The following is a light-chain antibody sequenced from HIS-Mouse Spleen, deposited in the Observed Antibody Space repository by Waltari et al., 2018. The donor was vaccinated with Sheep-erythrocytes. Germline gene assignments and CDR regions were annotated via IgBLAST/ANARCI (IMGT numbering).Light chain of an antibody. CDR1: SSDAGRYNL. Sequence: QSALTQPASVSGSPGQSITISCTGTSSDAGRYNLFSWYQQPPGKAPKLMIYEGSKRPSGVSNRFSGSKSGNTASLTISGLQAEDEADYYCCSYAGSSTPWVFGGGTKLTVL. J-gene: IGLJ3*02. CDR2: EGS. CDR3: CSYAGSSTPWV. V-gene: IGLV2-23*01.